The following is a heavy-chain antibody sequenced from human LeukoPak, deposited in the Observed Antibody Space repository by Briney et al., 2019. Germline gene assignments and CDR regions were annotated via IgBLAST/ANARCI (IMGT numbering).Heavy chain of an antibody. CDR3: ARRAIWDLQIGNCFDP. Sequence: KTSETLSLTCSISGDSITTNSYWWGWIRQSPGKGLEWIGSIYSSGNSYYNPSLKTRATISPDTSKNQYSLRLTSVTAADTAIYYYARRAIWDLQIGNCFDPWGQGILVIVSS. V-gene: IGHV4-39*01. J-gene: IGHJ5*02. CDR1: GDSITTNSYW. D-gene: IGHD3-16*01. CDR2: IYSSGNS.